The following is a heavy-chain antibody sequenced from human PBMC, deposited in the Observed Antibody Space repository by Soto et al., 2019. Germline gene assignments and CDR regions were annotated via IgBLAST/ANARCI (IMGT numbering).Heavy chain of an antibody. J-gene: IGHJ5*02. D-gene: IGHD3-22*01. CDR3: AKHGSYYDSTTASDR. CDR2: SSGSGGVT. CDR1: GVTCGSYD. V-gene: IGHV3-23*01. Sequence: EVGLLESGGGLLQPGGSLRLSCAGSGVTCGSYDMSCVRQSPGKGLEWVSYSSGSGGVTYYADSGKGRFTISRDNSKNTLQLRMNSLRSEDTAVYCCAKHGSYYDSTTASDRWGQGTLLTVSS.